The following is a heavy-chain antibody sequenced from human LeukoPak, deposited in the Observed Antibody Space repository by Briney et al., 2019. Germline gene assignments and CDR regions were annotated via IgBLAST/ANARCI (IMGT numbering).Heavy chain of an antibody. CDR3: AKDVGVGYCSSTSCRTDWFDP. CDR2: ISYDGSNK. Sequence: GGSLRLSCVASGFTFSSCAIHWVRQAPGKGLEWVAVISYDGSNKYYADSVKGRFTISRDNSKNTLYLQMNSLRAEDTAVYYCAKDVGVGYCSSTSCRTDWFDPWGQGTLVTVSS. D-gene: IGHD2-2*01. J-gene: IGHJ5*02. CDR1: GFTFSSCA. V-gene: IGHV3-30*04.